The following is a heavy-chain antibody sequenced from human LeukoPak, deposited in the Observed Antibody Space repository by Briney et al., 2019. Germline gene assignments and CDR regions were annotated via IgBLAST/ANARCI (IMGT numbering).Heavy chain of an antibody. J-gene: IGHJ6*03. D-gene: IGHD6-19*01. CDR2: ISGSGGTT. V-gene: IGHV3-23*01. CDR3: AKDASGWYSWTYYYYYYMDV. CDR1: GFIFSRYG. Sequence: GGSLRLSCAASGFIFSRYGMSWVRQAPGKGLEWVSAISGSGGTTYYTDSVKGRFTISRDNSKSTLYLQMNSLRAEDTAVYYCAKDASGWYSWTYYYYYYMDVWGKGTTVTISS.